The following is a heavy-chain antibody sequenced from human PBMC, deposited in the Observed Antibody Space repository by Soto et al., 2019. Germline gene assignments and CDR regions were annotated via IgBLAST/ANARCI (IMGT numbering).Heavy chain of an antibody. J-gene: IGHJ4*02. CDR3: ARESADLTSNFDY. CDR1: GFTFTRYS. V-gene: IGHV3-21*06. Sequence: EVQLVESGGGLVKPGGSLRLSCAASGFTFTRYSMNWVRQAPVKGLEWVSSISSTTNYIYYGDSMKVRFTISRDNAKNSLYREMNSMRAEDTAVYYCARESADLTSNFDYWGQGTLVTVSS. D-gene: IGHD7-27*01. CDR2: ISSTTNYI.